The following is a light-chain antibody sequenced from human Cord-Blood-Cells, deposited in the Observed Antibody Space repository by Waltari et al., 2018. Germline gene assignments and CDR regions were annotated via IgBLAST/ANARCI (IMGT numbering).Light chain of an antibody. Sequence: DIQMTQSPSPLSAYVGDRVTITCRASQSISSWLAWYQPKPGKAPKHLLYKASSLESGVPSRFSGSGSGTEFTLTISSLQPDDFATYYCQQYNSYWTFGQGTKVEIK. CDR1: QSISSW. J-gene: IGKJ1*01. CDR2: KAS. V-gene: IGKV1-5*03. CDR3: QQYNSYWT.